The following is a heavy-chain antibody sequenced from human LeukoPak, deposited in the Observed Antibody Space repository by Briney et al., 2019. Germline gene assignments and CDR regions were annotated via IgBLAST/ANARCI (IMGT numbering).Heavy chain of an antibody. V-gene: IGHV3-74*01. CDR3: ARGSDETVTISGWFDP. CDR1: GFTFSNHW. J-gene: IGHJ5*02. Sequence: PGGALRLSCAASGFTFSNHWMHWVRQGPGKGLVWASRLNSDGRTSTYAESVKGRFPSSSDNAKNTLCLRMNSLRVEDTAVYYCARGSDETVTISGWFDPWGQGTLVTVSS. CDR2: LNSDGRTS. D-gene: IGHD4-17*01.